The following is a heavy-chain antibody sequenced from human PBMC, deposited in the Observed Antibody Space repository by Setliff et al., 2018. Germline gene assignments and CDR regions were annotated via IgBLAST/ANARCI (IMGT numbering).Heavy chain of an antibody. D-gene: IGHD1-1*01. CDR3: AKDYLSRWWNEPPLYFAD. V-gene: IGHV3-20*04. CDR2: TNWNGDDI. CDR1: GFTFRYYG. J-gene: IGHJ4*01. Sequence: GGSLRLSCAASGFTFRYYGMNWVRQVPGKGLEWVSGTNWNGDDISYADSVRGRFTISRDNARNSLHLQMNDVRREDAAFYYCAKDYLSRWWNEPPLYFADWGPGVLVTVSS.